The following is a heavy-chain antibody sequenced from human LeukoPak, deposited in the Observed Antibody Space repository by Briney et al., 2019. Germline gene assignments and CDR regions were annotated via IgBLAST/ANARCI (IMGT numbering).Heavy chain of an antibody. Sequence: GASVKVSCKASGYTFNTYGISWVRQAPGRGLEWMGWISAYNGHTVYAQNLQGRVTTTTDTSTSTAYMELRSLLYDDTAVYYCARGRDGYNYAGFDPWGQGTLVTVSS. V-gene: IGHV1-18*01. J-gene: IGHJ5*02. CDR2: ISAYNGHT. D-gene: IGHD5-24*01. CDR3: ARGRDGYNYAGFDP. CDR1: GYTFNTYG.